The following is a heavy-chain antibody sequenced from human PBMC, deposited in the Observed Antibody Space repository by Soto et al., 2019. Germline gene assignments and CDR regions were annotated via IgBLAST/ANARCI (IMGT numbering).Heavy chain of an antibody. J-gene: IGHJ6*02. CDR2: IWYDGSNK. D-gene: IGHD6-13*01. CDR1: GFTFSSYG. CDR3: AIDFGWSTSSSWYVNDYYYGMDV. Sequence: GGSLRLSCAASGFTFSSYGMHWVRQAPGKGLEWVAVIWYDGSNKYYADSVKGRFTISRDNSKNTLYLQMNSLRAEDTAVYYCAIDFGWSTSSSWYVNDYYYGMDVWGQGTTVTVSS. V-gene: IGHV3-33*01.